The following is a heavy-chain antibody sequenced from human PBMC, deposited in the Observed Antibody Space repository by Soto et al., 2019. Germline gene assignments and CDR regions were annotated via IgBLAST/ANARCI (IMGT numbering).Heavy chain of an antibody. CDR3: ARGNRDYYGSGSYYYDYYDGMDV. CDR1: GGSISSYY. CDR2: IYYSGIT. D-gene: IGHD3-10*01. V-gene: IGHV4-59*01. J-gene: IGHJ6*02. Sequence: QVQLQESGPGLVKPSETLSLTCTVSGGSISSYYWSWIRQPPGKGLEWMGYIYYSGITNYKPSLKSRVTITGHTSNNQFTLKLSSVTAADTAVYYCARGNRDYYGSGSYYYDYYDGMDVWGQATTVTVSS.